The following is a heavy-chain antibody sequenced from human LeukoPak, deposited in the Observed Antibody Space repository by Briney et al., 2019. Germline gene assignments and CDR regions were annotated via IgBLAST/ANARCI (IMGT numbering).Heavy chain of an antibody. CDR2: INPNSGDT. V-gene: IGHV1-2*06. CDR3: ARVAGNNQVVPTDF. Sequence: ASVKVSCKASGYTFTGYYMHWLRQAPGQGLEWMGRINPNSGDTNHAQKFQGRVTMTRDTSISTAYMEMSRLRSDDTAVYYCARVAGNNQVVPTDFWGQGTLVTVSS. J-gene: IGHJ4*02. D-gene: IGHD1/OR15-1a*01. CDR1: GYTFTGYY.